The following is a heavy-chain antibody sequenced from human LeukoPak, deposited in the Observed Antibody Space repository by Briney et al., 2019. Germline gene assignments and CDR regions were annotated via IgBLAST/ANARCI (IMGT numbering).Heavy chain of an antibody. J-gene: IGHJ4*02. CDR2: ISVYNGNT. Sequence: SDNVSRKPSVYTFSSYAIAWVGQAAGQEPKGMGSISVYNGNTEYAHKLQGRVTMTTDTFTNTAYVELWNLRPDDTAVYYCARSRVSHTTVSTLLYWGQGTLVTVSS. CDR1: VYTFSSYA. CDR3: ARSRVSHTTVSTLLY. D-gene: IGHD1-14*01. V-gene: IGHV1-18*01.